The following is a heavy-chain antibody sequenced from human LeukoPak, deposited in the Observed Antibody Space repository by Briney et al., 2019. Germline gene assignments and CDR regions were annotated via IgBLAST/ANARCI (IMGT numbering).Heavy chain of an antibody. J-gene: IGHJ4*02. CDR2: ISTGSTTI. CDR3: ARANNSSWHN. CDR1: GFHFSTYG. Sequence: GGSLRLSCAASGFHFSTYGMDWVRQAPGKGLEWVSYISTGSTTIHHADSVKGRFTVSRDNAKNSLYLQMNSLRVEDTAVYYCARANNSSWHNWGQGTLVTVSS. D-gene: IGHD6-13*01. V-gene: IGHV3-48*04.